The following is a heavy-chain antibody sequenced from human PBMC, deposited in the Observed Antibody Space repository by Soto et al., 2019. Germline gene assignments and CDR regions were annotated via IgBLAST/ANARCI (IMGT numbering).Heavy chain of an antibody. CDR1: GGSFSGYY. D-gene: IGHD5-12*01. Sequence: PSETLSLTCAVYGGSFSGYYWSWIRQPPGKGLEWIGEINQSGSTNYNPSRKSRVIISVDTSKNQFSLKLSSVTAADTAVYYCARGGRMATTPHDYWGQGTPVTVSS. CDR3: ARGGRMATTPHDY. CDR2: INQSGST. V-gene: IGHV4-34*01. J-gene: IGHJ4*02.